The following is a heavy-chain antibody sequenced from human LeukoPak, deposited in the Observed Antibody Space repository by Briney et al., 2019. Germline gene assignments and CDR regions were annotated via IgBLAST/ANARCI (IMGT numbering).Heavy chain of an antibody. CDR2: ISGSGGST. V-gene: IGHV3-23*01. CDR1: GFTFSSYA. D-gene: IGHD2-2*01. Sequence: PGGSLRLSCAASGFTFSSYAMSWARQAPGKGLEWVSAISGSGGSTYYADSVKGRFTISRDNSKNTLYLQMNSLRAEDTAVYYCAKAVDIVVVPAANYIDYWGQGTLVTVSS. J-gene: IGHJ4*02. CDR3: AKAVDIVVVPAANYIDY.